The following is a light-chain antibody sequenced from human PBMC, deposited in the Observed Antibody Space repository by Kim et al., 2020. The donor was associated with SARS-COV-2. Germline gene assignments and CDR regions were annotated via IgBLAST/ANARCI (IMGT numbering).Light chain of an antibody. CDR1: SGDIGGYNY. CDR3: CSYEGRYTFV. V-gene: IGLV2-11*01. J-gene: IGLJ2*01. CDR2: DVN. Sequence: QSALTQPRSVSGSPGQSVTISCTGTSGDIGGYNYVSWYQHHPGKVPKLLIYDVNKRPSGVPDRFSGSKSGNTASLTISGLQADDEADYYCCSYEGRYTFVFGGGTTLAVL.